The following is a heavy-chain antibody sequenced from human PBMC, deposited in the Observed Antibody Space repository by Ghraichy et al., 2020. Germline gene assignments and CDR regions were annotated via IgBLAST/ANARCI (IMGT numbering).Heavy chain of an antibody. Sequence: GGSLRLSCAASGFIFSSYYMTWVRQVPGKGLEWVANIKHDVSEKYYVDSVKGRFTISRDNAKNSLYLQMNSLRPDDTAVYYCARGGYNYGSNPIDYWGQGTLVIVSS. D-gene: IGHD5-18*01. J-gene: IGHJ4*02. CDR1: GFIFSSYY. CDR3: ARGGYNYGSNPIDY. V-gene: IGHV3-7*04. CDR2: IKHDVSEK.